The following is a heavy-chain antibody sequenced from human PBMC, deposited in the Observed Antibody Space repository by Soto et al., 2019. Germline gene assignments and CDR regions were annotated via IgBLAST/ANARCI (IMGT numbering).Heavy chain of an antibody. J-gene: IGHJ5*02. CDR2: ISGSGGST. V-gene: IGHV3-23*01. D-gene: IGHD3-22*01. Sequence: PGGSLRLSCAASGFTFSSYAMSWVRQAPGKGLEWVSAISGSGGSTYYADSVKGRFTISRDNSKNTLYLQMNSLRAEDTAVYYCAKEGDNYYDRIPNWFDPWGQGTLVTV. CDR1: GFTFSSYA. CDR3: AKEGDNYYDRIPNWFDP.